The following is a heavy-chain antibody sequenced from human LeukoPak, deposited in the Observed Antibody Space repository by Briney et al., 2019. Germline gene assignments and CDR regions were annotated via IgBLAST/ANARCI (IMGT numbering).Heavy chain of an antibody. CDR2: TFTGGTT. CDR1: GFSVSNNY. Sequence: GGSLRLSCEVSGFSVSNNYMNWVRQAPGKGLEWVSATFTGGTTHYADSVKGRFTISRDNAKNTLYLQMSSLSVDDTAMYYCARDFWDSGVVINGFDKWGQGTMVTVSS. CDR3: ARDFWDSGVVINGFDK. J-gene: IGHJ3*02. D-gene: IGHD3-3*01. V-gene: IGHV3-53*01.